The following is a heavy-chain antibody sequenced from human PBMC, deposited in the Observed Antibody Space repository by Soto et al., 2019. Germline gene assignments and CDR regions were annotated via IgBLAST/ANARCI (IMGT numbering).Heavy chain of an antibody. V-gene: IGHV4-31*03. CDR1: AGSISSGAYY. CDR3: ARDLYGHYWYSDL. Sequence: QVQLQESGPGLVKPSQTLSLTCTVSAGSISSGAYYWSWIRQHPGKGLEWIGYIYYSGSTYYNPSLKSRVTISVDTSKNQFSLKLSSVTAADTAVYYCARDLYGHYWYSDLWGRGTLVTVSS. J-gene: IGHJ2*01. CDR2: IYYSGST. D-gene: IGHD2-8*01.